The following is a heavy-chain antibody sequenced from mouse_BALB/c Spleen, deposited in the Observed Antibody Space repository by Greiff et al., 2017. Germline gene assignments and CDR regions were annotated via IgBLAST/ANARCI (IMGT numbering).Heavy chain of an antibody. CDR3: ARPLSRGYAMDY. J-gene: IGHJ4*01. Sequence: EVHLVESGGGLVQPGGSRKLSCAASGFTFSSFGMHWVRQAPEKGLEWVAYISSGSSTIYYADTVKGRFTISRDNPKNTLFLQMTSLRSEDTAMYYCARPLSRGYAMDYWGQGTSVTVSS. CDR2: ISSGSSTI. V-gene: IGHV5-17*02. CDR1: GFTFSSFG.